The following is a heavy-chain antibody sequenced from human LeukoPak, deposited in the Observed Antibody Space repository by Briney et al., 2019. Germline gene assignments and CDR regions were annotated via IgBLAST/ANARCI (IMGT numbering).Heavy chain of an antibody. V-gene: IGHV1-2*02. J-gene: IGHJ4*02. CDR2: INPKSGGT. CDR1: GYTFTGYY. CDR3: ARVDPLNLGIPDF. D-gene: IGHD3-16*01. Sequence: ASVKVSCKASGYTFTGYYIHWVRQAPGQGLEWMGWINPKSGGTNYAQRLQGRVTLTRDTTINTSYMELSRLRSDDTAVYYCARVDPLNLGIPDFWGQGSLVTVSS.